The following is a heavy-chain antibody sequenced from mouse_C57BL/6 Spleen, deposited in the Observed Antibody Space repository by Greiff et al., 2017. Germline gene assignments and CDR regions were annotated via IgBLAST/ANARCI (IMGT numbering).Heavy chain of an antibody. CDR1: GFSLTSYG. V-gene: IGHV2-2*01. D-gene: IGHD2-5*01. CDR3: ASHYSNYDAMDY. J-gene: IGHJ4*01. Sequence: VKLVESGPGLVQPSQSLSITCTVSGFSLTSYGVHWVRQSPGKGLEWLGVIWSGGSTDYNAAFISRLSISKDNSKSQVFFKMNSLQADDTAIYYCASHYSNYDAMDYWGQGTSVTVSS. CDR2: IWSGGST.